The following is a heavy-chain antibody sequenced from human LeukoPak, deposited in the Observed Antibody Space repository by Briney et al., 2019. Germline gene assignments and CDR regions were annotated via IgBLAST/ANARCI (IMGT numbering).Heavy chain of an antibody. CDR2: INPILGIA. J-gene: IGHJ4*02. CDR3: ARDAHYYDSSGYPDY. D-gene: IGHD3-22*01. CDR1: GGTFSSYA. V-gene: IGHV1-69*04. Sequence: SVKVSCKASGGTFSSYAISWVRQAPGQGLEWMGRINPILGIANYAQKFQGRVTITADKSTSTAYMELSSLRSEDTAVYYCARDAHYYDSSGYPDYWGQGTLVTVSS.